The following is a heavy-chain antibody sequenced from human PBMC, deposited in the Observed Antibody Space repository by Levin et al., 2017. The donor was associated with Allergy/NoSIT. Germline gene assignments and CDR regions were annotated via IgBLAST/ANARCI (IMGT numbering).Heavy chain of an antibody. D-gene: IGHD6-13*01. V-gene: IGHV3-15*01. J-gene: IGHJ4*02. CDR3: TTYSSSWYYFDY. Sequence: PGGSLRLSCAASGITFSNAWMSWARQAPGKGLEWVGRIKSKADGGTTEYAAPVKGRFTISRDEAKNTLYLQMNSLKTEDTAVYFCTTYSSSWYYFDYWGQGPLVTVSS. CDR1: GITFSNAW. CDR2: IKSKADGGTT.